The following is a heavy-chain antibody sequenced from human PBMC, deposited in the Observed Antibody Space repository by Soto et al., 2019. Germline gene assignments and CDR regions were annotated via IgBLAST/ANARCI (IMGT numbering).Heavy chain of an antibody. CDR1: GCTFSSYA. CDR2: ISYDGSNK. V-gene: IGHV3-30-3*01. CDR3: ATLGGDYPYYYYGMDV. Sequence: GVSLRLSCAASGCTFSSYAMHWVRQAPGKGLEWVAVISYDGSNKYYADSVKGRFTISRDNSKNTLYLQMNSLRAEDTAVYYCATLGGDYPYYYYGMDVWGQGTTVTVSS. D-gene: IGHD2-21*02. J-gene: IGHJ6*02.